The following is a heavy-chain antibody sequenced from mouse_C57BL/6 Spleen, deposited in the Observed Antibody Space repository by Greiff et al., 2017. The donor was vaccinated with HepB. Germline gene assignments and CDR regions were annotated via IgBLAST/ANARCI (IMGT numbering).Heavy chain of an antibody. Sequence: EVQLQQSGPELVKPGASVKISCKASGYAFSSSWMNWVKQRPEQGLEWIGRIDPEDGDTEYAPKFQGKATMTADTSSNTAYLQLSSLTSEDTAVYYCTTVATRYFDVWGTGTTVTVSS. CDR2: IDPEDGDT. CDR1: GYAFSSSW. D-gene: IGHD1-1*02. J-gene: IGHJ1*03. V-gene: IGHV14-1*01. CDR3: TTVATRYFDV.